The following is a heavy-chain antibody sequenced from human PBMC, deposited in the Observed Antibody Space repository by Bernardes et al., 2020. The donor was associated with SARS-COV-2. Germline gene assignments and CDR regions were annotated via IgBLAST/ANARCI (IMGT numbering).Heavy chain of an antibody. D-gene: IGHD3-22*01. Sequence: ASVKVSCKASGYTFTSYGISWVRQAPGQGLEWMGWISAYNGNTNYAQKLQDRVTMTTDTSTSTAYMELRSLRSDDTAVYYCARSVGSSSGYYPNWFDPWSQGTLVTVSS. CDR1: GYTFTSYG. CDR3: ARSVGSSSGYYPNWFDP. CDR2: ISAYNGNT. J-gene: IGHJ5*02. V-gene: IGHV1-18*01.